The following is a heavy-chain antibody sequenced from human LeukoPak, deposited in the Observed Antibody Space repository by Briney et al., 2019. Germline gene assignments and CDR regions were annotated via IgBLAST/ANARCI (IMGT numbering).Heavy chain of an antibody. Sequence: PGGSLRLSCAASGFTFSNYLMTWVRQAPGKGLEWVATIKTDGSQKYYVDSVKGRFSISRDNAKNSLYLQMNSLRAEDTAVYYCARGLSGYASSLGYWGQGTLVTVSA. V-gene: IGHV3-7*01. D-gene: IGHD6-6*01. CDR2: IKTDGSQK. CDR3: ARGLSGYASSLGY. J-gene: IGHJ4*02. CDR1: GFTFSNYL.